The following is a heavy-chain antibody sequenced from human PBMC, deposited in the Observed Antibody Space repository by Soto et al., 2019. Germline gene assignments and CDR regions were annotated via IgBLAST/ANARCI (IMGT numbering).Heavy chain of an antibody. CDR3: ARDTSTHYDILNGYTPYYFDY. CDR2: IIPIFGTA. V-gene: IGHV1-69*13. CDR1: GGTFSSYA. J-gene: IGHJ4*02. Sequence: SVKVSGKASGGTFSSYAISWVRQAPGQGLEWMGGIIPIFGTANYAQKFQGRVTITADESTSTDYMELSGLRSEDTAVYYCARDTSTHYDILNGYTPYYFDYWGQGTLVTVSS. D-gene: IGHD3-9*01.